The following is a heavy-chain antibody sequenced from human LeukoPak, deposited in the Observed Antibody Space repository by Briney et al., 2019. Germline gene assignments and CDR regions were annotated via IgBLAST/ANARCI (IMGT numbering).Heavy chain of an antibody. CDR1: GYTFTSYD. D-gene: IGHD3-22*01. CDR3: ARGPDSSGYYPFDY. CDR2: INPNSGGT. V-gene: IGHV1-2*02. J-gene: IGHJ4*02. Sequence: ASVKVSCKASGYTFTSYDINWVRQATGQGLEWMGWINPNSGGTNYAQKFQGRVTMTRDTSISTAYMELGRLRSDDTAAYYCARGPDSSGYYPFDYWGQGTLVTVSS.